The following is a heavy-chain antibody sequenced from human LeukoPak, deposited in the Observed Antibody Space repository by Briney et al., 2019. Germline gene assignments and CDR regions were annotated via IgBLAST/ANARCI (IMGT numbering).Heavy chain of an antibody. D-gene: IGHD4-17*01. CDR2: INPNSGGT. V-gene: IGHV1-2*02. Sequence: ASVKVSCKASGYTFTGYYMHWVRQAPGQGLEWMGWINPNSGGTNYARKFQGRVTMTRDTSISTAYMELSRLRSDDTAVYYCARVLTTVTPWFPWGQGTLVTVSS. CDR1: GYTFTGYY. J-gene: IGHJ5*02. CDR3: ARVLTTVTPWFP.